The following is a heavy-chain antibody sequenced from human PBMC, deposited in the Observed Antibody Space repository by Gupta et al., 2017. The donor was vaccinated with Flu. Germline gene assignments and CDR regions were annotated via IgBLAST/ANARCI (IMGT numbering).Heavy chain of an antibody. CDR3: ARDPVDQQAGFDY. CDR1: GFTLRNYY. D-gene: IGHD5-12*01. V-gene: IGHV3-11*01. J-gene: IGHJ4*02. Sequence: QVQLVESGGGLVKPGGSLRLSCAASGFTLRNYYMNWIPQAPGKGLEWVSDISDSGSATTYADSVKGRFTISRDNAKNSLYLQLNDLRAEDTAVYYCARDPVDQQAGFDYWGQGTLVTVSS. CDR2: ISDSGSAT.